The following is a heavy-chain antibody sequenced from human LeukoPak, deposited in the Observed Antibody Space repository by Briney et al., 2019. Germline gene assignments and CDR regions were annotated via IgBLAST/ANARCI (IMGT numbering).Heavy chain of an antibody. D-gene: IGHD3-3*01. J-gene: IGHJ3*02. CDR2: ISWSSGII. CDR1: GFTYDDHG. Sequence: GGSLRLSCAASGFTYDDHGMHWVRQAPGKGLEWVSGISWSSGIIGYADSVKGRFTISRDNAKNSLYLQMDSLRAEDTALYYCAKDTGRPTDAITMEDNAFDIWGQGTMVTVSS. CDR3: AKDTGRPTDAITMEDNAFDI. V-gene: IGHV3-9*01.